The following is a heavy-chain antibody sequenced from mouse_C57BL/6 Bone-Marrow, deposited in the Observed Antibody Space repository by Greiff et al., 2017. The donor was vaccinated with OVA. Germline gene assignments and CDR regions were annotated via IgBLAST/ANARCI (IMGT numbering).Heavy chain of an antibody. CDR3: ATHYYGSSYAMDY. D-gene: IGHD1-1*01. CDR1: GFSLTSYG. CDR2: IWRGGST. V-gene: IGHV2-5*01. Sequence: VKLMESGPGLVQPSQSLSITCTVSGFSLTSYGVHWVRQSPGKGLEWLGVIWRGGSTDYNAAFMSRLSITKDNSKSQVFFNMNSLQADDTAIYYCATHYYGSSYAMDYWGQGTSVTVSS. J-gene: IGHJ4*01.